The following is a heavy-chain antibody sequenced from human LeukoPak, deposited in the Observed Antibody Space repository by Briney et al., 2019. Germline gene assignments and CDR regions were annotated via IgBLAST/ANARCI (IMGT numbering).Heavy chain of an antibody. V-gene: IGHV1-2*02. CDR3: ARVVGATIGLIDY. D-gene: IGHD1-26*01. J-gene: IGHJ4*02. CDR2: INPNSGGT. CDR1: GYTFTGYY. Sequence: GASMKVSCKASGYTFTGYYMHWVRQAPGQGLEWMGRINPNSGGTNYAQKFQGRVTMTRDTSISTAYMELSRLRSDDTAVYYCARVVGATIGLIDYWGQGTLVTVSS.